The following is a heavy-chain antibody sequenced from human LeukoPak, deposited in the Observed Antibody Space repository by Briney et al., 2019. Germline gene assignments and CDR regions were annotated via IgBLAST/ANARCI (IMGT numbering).Heavy chain of an antibody. CDR3: ARDLLGGYDFDY. CDR2: MSHGGSNK. D-gene: IGHD5-12*01. V-gene: IGHV3-30*03. Sequence: GGSLRLSCAASGFSFNNYGMHWVRQAPGKGLEWVATMSHGGSNKYYADSVKGRFTISRDNSKNTLYLQMNSLRAEDTAVYYCARDLLGGYDFDYWGQGTLVTVSS. J-gene: IGHJ4*02. CDR1: GFSFNNYG.